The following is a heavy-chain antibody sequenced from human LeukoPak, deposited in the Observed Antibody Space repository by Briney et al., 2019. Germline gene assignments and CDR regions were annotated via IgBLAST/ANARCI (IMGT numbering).Heavy chain of an antibody. CDR3: ARSVDIVASALYDYVWGSYRSDGAFDI. CDR2: INPNSGGT. V-gene: IGHV1-2*02. J-gene: IGHJ3*02. Sequence: ASVKVSCKASGYTFTGYYMHWVRQAPGQGLEWMGWINPNSGGTNYAQKFQGRVTMTRDTSISTAYMELSRLRSDDTAVYYCARSVDIVASALYDYVWGSYRSDGAFDIWGQGTMVTVSS. CDR1: GYTFTGYY. D-gene: IGHD3-16*01.